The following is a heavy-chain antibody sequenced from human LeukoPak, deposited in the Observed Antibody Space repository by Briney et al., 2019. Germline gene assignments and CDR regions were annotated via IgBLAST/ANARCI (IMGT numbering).Heavy chain of an antibody. CDR1: GFTVSSNY. D-gene: IGHD3-10*01. J-gene: IGHJ4*02. CDR3: ARDIITMPYYFDY. Sequence: PGGSLRLSCAASGFTVSSNYINWVRQAPGKGLEWVSGISRTVGSTFYADSVKGRFTISRDNSKNTLYLQMNSLRAEDTAVYYCARDIITMPYYFDYWGQGTLVTVSS. CDR2: ISRTVGST. V-gene: IGHV3-53*01.